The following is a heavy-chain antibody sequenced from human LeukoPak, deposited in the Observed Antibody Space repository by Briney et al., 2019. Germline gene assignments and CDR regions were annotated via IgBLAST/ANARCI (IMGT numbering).Heavy chain of an antibody. Sequence: SETLSLTCTVSGGSISGYYWSWIRQPPGKGLGWIGYIYYSGSTNYNPSLKGRVTISVDTSKNQFSLKLSSVTAADTAVYYCARGNAYYDSSEDAFDIWGQGTMVTVSS. J-gene: IGHJ3*02. D-gene: IGHD3-22*01. V-gene: IGHV4-59*01. CDR3: ARGNAYYDSSEDAFDI. CDR1: GGSISGYY. CDR2: IYYSGST.